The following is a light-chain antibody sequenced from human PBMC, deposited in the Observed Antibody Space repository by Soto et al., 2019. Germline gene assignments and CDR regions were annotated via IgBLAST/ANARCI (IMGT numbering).Light chain of an antibody. J-gene: IGKJ1*01. Sequence: EIVLTQSPATLSLSPGERATLSCRASQSVSSYLAWYQQKPGQAPRLLIYDASNRATGIPGRFSGSGSGTDFTLTISSLEPEYFAVYYCQQRSNWPTFGQGTKVEIK. CDR3: QQRSNWPT. CDR1: QSVSSY. CDR2: DAS. V-gene: IGKV3-11*01.